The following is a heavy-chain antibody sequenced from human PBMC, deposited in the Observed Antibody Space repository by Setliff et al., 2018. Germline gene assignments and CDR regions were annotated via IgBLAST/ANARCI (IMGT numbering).Heavy chain of an antibody. J-gene: IGHJ4*02. D-gene: IGHD3-3*01. CDR3: ARERVLRFLRGFDY. CDR1: GGSISSGGYY. CDR2: IYYSGST. Sequence: SETLSLTCTVSGGSISSGGYYWSWIRQHPGKGLEWIGYIYYSGSTYYNPSLKSRVAISVDTSKNQFSLKLSSVTAADTAVYYCARERVLRFLRGFDYWGQGTLVTVSS. V-gene: IGHV4-31*03.